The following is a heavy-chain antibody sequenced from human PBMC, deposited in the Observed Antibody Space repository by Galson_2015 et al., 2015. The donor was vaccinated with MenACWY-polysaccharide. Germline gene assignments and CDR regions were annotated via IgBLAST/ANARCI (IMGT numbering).Heavy chain of an antibody. V-gene: IGHV3-23*01. CDR2: INGIDDSI. CDR3: AKGLWSFYF. D-gene: IGHD2-21*01. CDR1: GFPFSRYA. J-gene: IGHJ4*02. Sequence: SLRLSCAASGFPFSRYAMTWVRQAPGKGLEWVSTINGIDDSIYYAASVKGRFTISRDNSKNTLYLPMNSLRAEDTAIYYCAKGLWSFYFWGQGTLVTFSS.